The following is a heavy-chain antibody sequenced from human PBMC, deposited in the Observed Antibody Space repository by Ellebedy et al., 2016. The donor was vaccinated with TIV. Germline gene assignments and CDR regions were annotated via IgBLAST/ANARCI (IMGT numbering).Heavy chain of an antibody. V-gene: IGHV3-30*02. D-gene: IGHD6-19*01. CDR2: KRFDGRNE. J-gene: IGHJ4*02. Sequence: GESLKISCAASGFTFSSYAMHWVRQAPGKGLEWVAFKRFDGRNEYNGDSVKGRFIISRDVSKNTLYLQMNRLRAEDTAMYYCTRETNSPPGAVAGTGFDCWGQGTLVIVSS. CDR1: GFTFSSYA. CDR3: TRETNSPPGAVAGTGFDC.